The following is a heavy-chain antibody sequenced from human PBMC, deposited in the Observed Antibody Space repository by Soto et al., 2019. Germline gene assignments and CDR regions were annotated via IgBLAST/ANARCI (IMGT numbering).Heavy chain of an antibody. D-gene: IGHD3-9*01. CDR3: ARDGRILTGYYTSNWFDP. CDR1: GYTFTSYA. CDR2: INAGNGNT. V-gene: IGHV1-3*01. J-gene: IGHJ5*02. Sequence: QVPLVQSGAEVKKPGASVKVSCKASGYTFTSYAMHWVRQAPGQRLEWMGWINAGNGNTKYSQKFQGRVTITRDTSASTAYMELSSLRSEDTAVYYCARDGRILTGYYTSNWFDPWGQGTLVTVSS.